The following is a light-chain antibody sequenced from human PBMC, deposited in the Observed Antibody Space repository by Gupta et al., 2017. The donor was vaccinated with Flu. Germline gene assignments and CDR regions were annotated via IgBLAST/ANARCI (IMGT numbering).Light chain of an antibody. J-gene: IGKJ1*01. CDR3: QQYGNTVWT. V-gene: IGKV3-20*01. Sequence: ERATLSCRASQSVSSSFVAWYQQKPAQAPRLLIYSASSRATGIPDRFSGSGSGTDFTLTSSRLEPEDFAVYYCQQYGNTVWTFSQGTKVEIK. CDR2: SAS. CDR1: QSVSSSF.